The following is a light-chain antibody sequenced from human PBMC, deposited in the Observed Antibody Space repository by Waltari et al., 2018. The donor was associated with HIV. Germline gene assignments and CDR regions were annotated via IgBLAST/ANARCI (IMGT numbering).Light chain of an antibody. Sequence: EIVLTQSPGTLSLSSGERATLSCRASPSVASNFLAWYQHKPGQSPRLLIYDTSRRATGIPDRFSGSGSGTDFTLTIGRLEPEDFAVYYCQQYYRSVTFGQGTRLETK. CDR1: PSVASNF. J-gene: IGKJ5*01. CDR2: DTS. V-gene: IGKV3-20*01. CDR3: QQYYRSVT.